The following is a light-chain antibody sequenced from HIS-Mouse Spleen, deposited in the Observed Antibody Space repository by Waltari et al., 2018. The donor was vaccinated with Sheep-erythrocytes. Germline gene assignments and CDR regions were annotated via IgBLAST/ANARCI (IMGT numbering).Light chain of an antibody. J-gene: IGLJ2*01. V-gene: IGLV2-14*01. CDR2: EVS. Sequence: QSALTQPASVSGSPGQSITISCTGTSSDVGGYNYVSWYQQHPGKAPKLMIYEVSNRPSGGVNRFSGPKSGNTASLTISGLQAEDEADYYCSSYTSSSTPVVFGGGTKLTVL. CDR3: SSYTSSSTPVV. CDR1: SSDVGGYNY.